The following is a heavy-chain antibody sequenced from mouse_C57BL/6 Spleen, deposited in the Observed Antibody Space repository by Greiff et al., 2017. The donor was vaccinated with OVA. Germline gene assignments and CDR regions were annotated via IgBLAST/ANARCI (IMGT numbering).Heavy chain of an antibody. D-gene: IGHD2-4*01. CDR2: IRNKANGYTT. CDR1: GFTFTDYY. Sequence: EVKLVESGGGLVQPGGSLSLSCAASGFTFTDYYMSWVRQPPGKALEWLGFIRNKANGYTTEYSASVKGRFTISRDNSQSILYLQMNALRAEDSATYYCARSPSYDYDEDYFDYWGQGTTLTVSS. V-gene: IGHV7-3*01. J-gene: IGHJ2*01. CDR3: ARSPSYDYDEDYFDY.